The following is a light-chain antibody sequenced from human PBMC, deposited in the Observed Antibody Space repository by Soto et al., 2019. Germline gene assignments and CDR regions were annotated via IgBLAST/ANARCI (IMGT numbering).Light chain of an antibody. J-gene: IGKJ4*01. CDR1: QSISAW. CDR2: AAF. CDR3: LQHNSYPLT. Sequence: DIQMTQSPSTLSASVGDRVSINCRASQSISAWLAWYQQKPGKAPKRLIYAAFSLQSGVPSRFSGSGSGTEFTLTISSLQPEDFATYFCLQHNSYPLTFGGGTKVDIK. V-gene: IGKV1-5*01.